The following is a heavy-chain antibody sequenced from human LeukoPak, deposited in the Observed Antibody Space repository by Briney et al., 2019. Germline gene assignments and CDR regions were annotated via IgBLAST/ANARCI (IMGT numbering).Heavy chain of an antibody. J-gene: IGHJ5*02. CDR2: IFHRGST. CDR1: GGSINNYY. V-gene: IGHV4-59*01. D-gene: IGHD6-19*01. CDR3: ASSSGWYEGLRS. Sequence: SETLSLTCTVSGGSINNYYWTWIRQPPGKGLEYIGYIFHRGSTNYSPSLKSRITMSVDTSKNQFSLKLSSVTAADAAVYYCASSSGWYEGLRSWGQGTLVTVSS.